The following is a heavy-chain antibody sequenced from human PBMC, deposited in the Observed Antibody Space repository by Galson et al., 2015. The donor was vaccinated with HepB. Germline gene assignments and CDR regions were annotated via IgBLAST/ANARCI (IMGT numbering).Heavy chain of an antibody. CDR3: TRDRHGYYGMDV. CDR2: IRSKPYGGTT. CDR1: GFTFGDYA. J-gene: IGHJ6*02. V-gene: IGHV3-49*04. Sequence: SLRLSCAASGFTFGDYAMSWVRQAPGKGLEGVGFIRSKPYGGTTEYAASVKGRFTISRDDSKSIAYLQMNSLKTEDTAVYYCTRDRHGYYGMDVWGQGTTVTVSS.